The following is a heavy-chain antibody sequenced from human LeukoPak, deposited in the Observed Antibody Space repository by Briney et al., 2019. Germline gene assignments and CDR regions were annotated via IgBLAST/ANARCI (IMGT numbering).Heavy chain of an antibody. CDR2: ISGSGGST. Sequence: QAGGSLRLSCAASGFIFSSNAMSWVRQAPGKGLEWVSAISGSGGSTYYADSVKGRFTISRDNSKNTLYLQMNSLRAEDTAVYYCAKIGSSGGWFDPWGQGTLVTVSS. CDR1: GFIFSSNA. V-gene: IGHV3-23*01. D-gene: IGHD6-13*01. CDR3: AKIGSSGGWFDP. J-gene: IGHJ5*02.